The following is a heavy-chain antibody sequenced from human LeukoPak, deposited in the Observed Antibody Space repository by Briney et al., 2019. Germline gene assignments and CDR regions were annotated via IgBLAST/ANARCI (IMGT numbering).Heavy chain of an antibody. D-gene: IGHD1-1*01. J-gene: IGHJ4*02. CDR3: ARDFNVGYDFDY. V-gene: IGHV3-48*01. CDR1: GFRFGGFS. CDR2: ISTTSSAT. Sequence: GGSLRLSCAASGFRFGGFSMNWVRQAPGKGLEWISYISTTSSATYYAASVKGRFTISRDNAKNSPYLQMNSLRAEDTAVYYCARDFNVGYDFDYWGQGTLVTVSS.